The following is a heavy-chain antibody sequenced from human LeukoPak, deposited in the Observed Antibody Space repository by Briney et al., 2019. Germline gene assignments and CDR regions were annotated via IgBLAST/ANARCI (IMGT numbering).Heavy chain of an antibody. Sequence: PGGSVTLSCAASGFTFSSYWMHWVRHARGKGLVWVSRINSDGTGTSYADSVKGRFTISRDNAKNTLYLQTNSLRAEDTAVYYCARDQGDSSGYYLDSWGQGTLVTVSS. CDR1: GFTFSSYW. V-gene: IGHV3-74*01. CDR3: ARDQGDSSGYYLDS. CDR2: INSDGTGT. D-gene: IGHD3-22*01. J-gene: IGHJ4*02.